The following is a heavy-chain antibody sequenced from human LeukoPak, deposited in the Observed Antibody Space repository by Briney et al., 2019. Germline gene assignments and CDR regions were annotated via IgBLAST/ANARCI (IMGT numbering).Heavy chain of an antibody. V-gene: IGHV3-30-3*01. Sequence: GGSLRLSCAASGFTFSSYAMHWVRQAPGKGLEWVAVISYDGSNKYYADSVKGRFTISRDNSKNTLYLQMNSLRAEDTTVYYCARDGLLGYFDYWGQGTLVTVSS. CDR3: ARDGLLGYFDY. CDR2: ISYDGSNK. D-gene: IGHD1-26*01. J-gene: IGHJ4*02. CDR1: GFTFSSYA.